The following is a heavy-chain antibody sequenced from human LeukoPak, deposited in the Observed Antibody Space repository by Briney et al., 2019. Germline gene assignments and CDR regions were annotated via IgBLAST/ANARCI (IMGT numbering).Heavy chain of an antibody. CDR1: GYTFTGYY. CDR2: INPNSGGT. CDR3: ARQTLCGFAP. J-gene: IGHJ5*02. Sequence: ASVKVSCKASGYTFTGYYMHWVRQAPGQGLEWMGWINPNSGGTNYAQKFQGWVTMTRDTSINTVYMELSRLRSNDTAIYYCARQTLCGFAPWGQGTLVTVSS. D-gene: IGHD2/OR15-2a*01. V-gene: IGHV1-2*04.